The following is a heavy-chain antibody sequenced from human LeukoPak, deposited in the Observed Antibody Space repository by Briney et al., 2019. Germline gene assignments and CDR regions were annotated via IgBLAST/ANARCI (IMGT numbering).Heavy chain of an antibody. CDR1: GYTFTGHY. CDR2: INPNNGGT. CDR3: ARGYALYSGRYIDFDY. J-gene: IGHJ4*02. Sequence: GASVKVSCNASGYTFTGHYMHWVRQAPGQGLEWMGWINPNNGGTNYAQKFQGRVTMTRDTSISTAYMELSRLRSDDTAVYYCARGYALYSGRYIDFDYWGQGTLVTVSS. V-gene: IGHV1-2*02. D-gene: IGHD1-26*01.